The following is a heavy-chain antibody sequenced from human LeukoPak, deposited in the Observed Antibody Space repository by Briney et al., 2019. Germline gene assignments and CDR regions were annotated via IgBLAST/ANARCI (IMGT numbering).Heavy chain of an antibody. CDR3: AKDGVFTNGGFDS. J-gene: IGHJ4*02. D-gene: IGHD3-10*01. CDR2: ISGSGGST. CDR1: AFSFSDYA. Sequence: AGGSLRLSCAASAFSFSDYAMGWVRQAPGKGLGWVSSISGSGGSTYYADSVKGRFTISRDNSKNTLYLQMNNLRAEDTAVYYCAKDGVFTNGGFDSWGQGTLVTVSS. V-gene: IGHV3-23*01.